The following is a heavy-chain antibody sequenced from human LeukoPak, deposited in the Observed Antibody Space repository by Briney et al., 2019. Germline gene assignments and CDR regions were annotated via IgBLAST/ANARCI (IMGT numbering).Heavy chain of an antibody. V-gene: IGHV4-59*08. CDR1: GGSFSGYY. J-gene: IGHJ4*02. CDR2: IYYSGST. Sequence: SETLSLTCAVYGGSFSGYYWSWIRQPPGKGLEWIGYIYYSGSTNYNPSLKSRVSISVDTSKNQFSLKLRSVTAADTAVYYCARQNDYYDSSGYYDWGQGTLITVSS. D-gene: IGHD3-22*01. CDR3: ARQNDYYDSSGYYD.